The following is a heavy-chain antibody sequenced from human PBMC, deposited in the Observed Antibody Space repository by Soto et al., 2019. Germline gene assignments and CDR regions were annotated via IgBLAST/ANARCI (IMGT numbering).Heavy chain of an antibody. J-gene: IGHJ4*02. Sequence: QVQLQESGPGLVKPSETLSLTCTVSGCSISSYYWSWIRQPPGKGLEWIGYIYYSGSTNYNPSLKSRVTISGDTPKNQFSLKLSSVTAADTAVYYCARAPHSSGWPFDYWGQGTLVTVSS. CDR2: IYYSGST. CDR3: ARAPHSSGWPFDY. CDR1: GCSISSYY. D-gene: IGHD6-19*01. V-gene: IGHV4-59*01.